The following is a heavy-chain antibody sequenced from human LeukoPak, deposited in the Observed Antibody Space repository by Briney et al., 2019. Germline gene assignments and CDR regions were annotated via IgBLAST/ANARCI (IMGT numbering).Heavy chain of an antibody. Sequence: GASVKVSCKASGYTFTSYYMHWVRQAPGQGLEWMGIINPSGGSTSYAQKFQGRVTMTRDMSTSTVYMELSSLRSEDTAVYYCAREAAVAGFAYWGQGTLVTVSS. J-gene: IGHJ4*02. CDR2: INPSGGST. D-gene: IGHD6-19*01. CDR3: AREAAVAGFAY. V-gene: IGHV1-46*01. CDR1: GYTFTSYY.